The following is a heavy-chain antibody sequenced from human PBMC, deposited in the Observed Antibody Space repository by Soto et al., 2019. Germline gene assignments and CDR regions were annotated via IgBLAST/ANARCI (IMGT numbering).Heavy chain of an antibody. CDR2: IYPGDSDT. J-gene: IGHJ6*02. CDR3: ARTSAAGKYYYGMDV. Sequence: GDSLKISGKGSGYSFTSYWIGWVRQMPGKGLEWMGIIYPGDSDTRYSPSFQGQVTISADKSISTAYLQWSSLKASDTAMYYCARTSAAGKYYYGMDVWGQGTTVTVSS. CDR1: GYSFTSYW. V-gene: IGHV5-51*01. D-gene: IGHD6-13*01.